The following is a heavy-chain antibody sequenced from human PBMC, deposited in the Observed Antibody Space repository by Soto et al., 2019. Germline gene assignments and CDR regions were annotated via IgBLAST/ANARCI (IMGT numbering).Heavy chain of an antibody. CDR2: IYYSGST. D-gene: IGHD3-22*01. CDR1: RGSISTYY. J-gene: IGHJ3*02. Sequence: SETLSLTCTVSRGSISTYYWSWIRQPPGRGLEWIGYIYYSGSTKNNPSLKSRVTISVDTSKNQFSLKLISVTAADTAIYYCTRGGSYDSSGYDAFDIWGPGTMVT. CDR3: TRGGSYDSSGYDAFDI. V-gene: IGHV4-59*01.